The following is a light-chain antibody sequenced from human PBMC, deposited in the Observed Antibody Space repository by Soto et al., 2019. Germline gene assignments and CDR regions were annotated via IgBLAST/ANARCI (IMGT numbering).Light chain of an antibody. V-gene: IGKV3-20*01. CDR3: QQYISSPRT. Sequence: EIVLTQSPGTPSLSSGERATLSRRASQSVSSNYLAWYQQKPGQAPRLLIYGASSRATGIPDRFSGSGSGTDFTLTISRLEPEDFAVYYCQQYISSPRTFGQGTKVDIK. CDR1: QSVSSNY. J-gene: IGKJ1*01. CDR2: GAS.